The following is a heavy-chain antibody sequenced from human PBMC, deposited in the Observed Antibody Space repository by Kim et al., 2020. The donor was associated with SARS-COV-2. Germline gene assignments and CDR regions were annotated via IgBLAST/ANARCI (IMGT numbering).Heavy chain of an antibody. V-gene: IGHV4-38-2*02. CDR2: IYHSGST. Sequence: SETLSLTCTVSGYSISSGYYWGWIRQPPGKGLEWIGSIYHSGSTYYNPSLKSRVTISVDTSKNQFSLKLSSVTAADTAVYYCARAQAIAVAAFWGQGTLVTVSS. CDR3: ARAQAIAVAAF. CDR1: GYSISSGYY. J-gene: IGHJ4*02. D-gene: IGHD6-19*01.